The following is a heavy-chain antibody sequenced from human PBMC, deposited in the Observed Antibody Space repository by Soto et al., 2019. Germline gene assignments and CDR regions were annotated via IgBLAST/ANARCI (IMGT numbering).Heavy chain of an antibody. CDR2: IYYSGST. V-gene: IGHV4-59*01. D-gene: IGHD5-12*01. Sequence: QVQLQESGPGLVKPSETLSLTCTVSGGSISSYYWSWIRQPPGKGLEWIGYIYYSGSTNYNPSLKSRVTISVDTSKNQFSLKLSSVTAADTAVYYCARDGGGYNGWHFDLWGRGTLVTVSS. J-gene: IGHJ2*01. CDR3: ARDGGGYNGWHFDL. CDR1: GGSISSYY.